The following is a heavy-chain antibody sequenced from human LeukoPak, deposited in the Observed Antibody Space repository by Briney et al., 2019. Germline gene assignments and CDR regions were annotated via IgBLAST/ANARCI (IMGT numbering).Heavy chain of an antibody. Sequence: EASVKVSFTASGYTFTSYDINWVRQATGQGVEGMGWMNPNSGNTGYAQKFQGRVTMTRNTSISTAYMELSSLRSEDTAVYYCARDPLWFGTKFDYWGQGTLVTVSS. CDR1: GYTFTSYD. CDR3: ARDPLWFGTKFDY. V-gene: IGHV1-8*01. CDR2: MNPNSGNT. J-gene: IGHJ4*02. D-gene: IGHD3-10*01.